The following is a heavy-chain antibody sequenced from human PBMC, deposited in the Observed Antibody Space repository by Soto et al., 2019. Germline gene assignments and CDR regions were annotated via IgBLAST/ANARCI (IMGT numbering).Heavy chain of an antibody. V-gene: IGHV4-34*01. CDR1: GGSFSGYY. J-gene: IGHJ3*02. CDR2: INHSGST. CDR3: ARGTRDLYAFDI. Sequence: SETLSHTCAVYGGSFSGYYWSWIRQPPGKGLEWIGEINHSGSTNYNPSLKSRVTISVDTSKNQFSLKLSSVTAADTAVYYCARGTRDLYAFDIWGQGTMVTVSS.